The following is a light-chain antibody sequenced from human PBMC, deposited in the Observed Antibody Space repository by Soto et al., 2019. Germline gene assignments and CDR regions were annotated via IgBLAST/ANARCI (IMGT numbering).Light chain of an antibody. J-gene: IGLJ2*01. Sequence: QSALTQPASVSESPGQSITISCTGTSSDIGTYYLVSWYQQHPGKAPILMIYEATKQPSGVSNRFSGSKSGNTASLTISGLQPEDEADYYCSSYAGSSTFVVFGGGTKVTVL. V-gene: IGLV2-23*02. CDR1: SSDIGTYYL. CDR3: SSYAGSSTFVV. CDR2: EAT.